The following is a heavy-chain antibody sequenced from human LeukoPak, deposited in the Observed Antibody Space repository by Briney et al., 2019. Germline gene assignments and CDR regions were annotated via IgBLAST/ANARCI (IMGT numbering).Heavy chain of an antibody. CDR1: GFTFSDYY. V-gene: IGHV3-11*06. CDR2: ISSSSSYT. CDR3: ARDLGFGESWDY. Sequence: PGWSLRLSCAASGFTFSDYYMSWLRQAPGKGLEWVSYISSSSSYTNYADSVKGRFTISRDNAKNSLYLQMNSLRAEDTAVYYCARDLGFGESWDYWGQGTLVTVSS. D-gene: IGHD3-10*01. J-gene: IGHJ4*02.